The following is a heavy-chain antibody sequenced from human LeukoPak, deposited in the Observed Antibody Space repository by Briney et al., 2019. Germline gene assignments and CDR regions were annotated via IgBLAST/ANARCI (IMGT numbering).Heavy chain of an antibody. J-gene: IGHJ4*02. CDR1: GGSISSYY. CDR2: MHYSGST. D-gene: IGHD1-26*01. CDR3: ARVNKIWEYFDY. Sequence: PSETLSLTCSVSGGSISSYYWSWIRQPPGKGLEWIGYMHYSGSTNYNPSLKSRVTISLNTSKNQFSLKLSSVTAADTAAYYCARVNKIWEYFDYWGRGTLVTVSS. V-gene: IGHV4-59*01.